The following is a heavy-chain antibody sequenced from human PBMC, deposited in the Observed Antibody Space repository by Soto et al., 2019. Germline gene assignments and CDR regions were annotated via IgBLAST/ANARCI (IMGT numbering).Heavy chain of an antibody. CDR2: IYYSGST. D-gene: IGHD6-19*01. J-gene: IGHJ5*02. CDR1: GGSISSSSYY. Sequence: SETLSLTCTVSGGSISSSSYYWGWIRQPPGKGLEWIGSIYYSGSTYYNPSLKSRVTISVDTSKNQFSLKLSSVTAADTAVYYCARAIAVAGTVGWFDPWGQGTLVTVSS. V-gene: IGHV4-39*01. CDR3: ARAIAVAGTVGWFDP.